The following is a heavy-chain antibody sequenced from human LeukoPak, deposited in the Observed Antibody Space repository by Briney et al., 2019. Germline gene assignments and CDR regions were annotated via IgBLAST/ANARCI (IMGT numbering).Heavy chain of an antibody. D-gene: IGHD3-22*01. Sequence: GGSLRLSCAASGFTFSSYAMSWVRQAPGKGLEWVSSISSSSSYIYYADSVKGRFTISRDNAKNSLYLQMNSLRAEDTAVYYCARVLIYYDSSGYGYWGQGTLVTVSS. V-gene: IGHV3-21*01. CDR2: ISSSSSYI. CDR1: GFTFSSYA. J-gene: IGHJ4*02. CDR3: ARVLIYYDSSGYGY.